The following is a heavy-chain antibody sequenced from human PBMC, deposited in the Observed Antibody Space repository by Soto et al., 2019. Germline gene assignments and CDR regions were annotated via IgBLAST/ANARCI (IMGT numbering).Heavy chain of an antibody. J-gene: IGHJ3*02. D-gene: IGHD3-22*01. Sequence: SETLSLTCTVSAGSISTHYGRWIRQPPGEGLEWIGYIYYSGTTNYNPSLRRRVPIPLATSKNQSSLKLTSVTATATPFYFCAREVISRLYTSGYDYLDDGFDMWGQGTMVTVSS. V-gene: IGHV4-59*11. CDR1: AGSISTHY. CDR2: IYYSGTT. CDR3: AREVISRLYTSGYDYLDDGFDM.